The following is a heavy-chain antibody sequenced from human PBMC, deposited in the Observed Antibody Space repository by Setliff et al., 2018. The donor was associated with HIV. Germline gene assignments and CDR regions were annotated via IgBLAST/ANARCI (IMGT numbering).Heavy chain of an antibody. CDR1: GGSISSGSYY. CDR3: ARRTFGSGRIDP. V-gene: IGHV4-61*09. Sequence: SETLSLTCTVSGGSISSGSYYWSWIRQPAGKGLEWNGQIHTSGSTNYNPSLESRVIILVDTSKNQFSLKLTSVNAADTGMYYCARRTFGSGRIDPWGQGTLVTVSS. J-gene: IGHJ5*02. CDR2: IHTSGST. D-gene: IGHD1-26*01.